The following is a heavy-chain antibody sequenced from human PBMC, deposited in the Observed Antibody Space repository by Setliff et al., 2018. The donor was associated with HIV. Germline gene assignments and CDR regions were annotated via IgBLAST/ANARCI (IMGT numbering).Heavy chain of an antibody. V-gene: IGHV4-34*01. CDR3: ARHVPGTRDASDI. Sequence: SETLSLTCAVYGASFSDYSWSWIRQSPRKGLEWIGTMYHSGPAYYNPSLKSRVTISVDTSKNQFSLKLTSVTAADTAVYYCARHVPGTRDASDIWGQGTMVTVSS. D-gene: IGHD3-10*02. CDR1: GASFSDYS. J-gene: IGHJ3*02. CDR2: MYHSGPA.